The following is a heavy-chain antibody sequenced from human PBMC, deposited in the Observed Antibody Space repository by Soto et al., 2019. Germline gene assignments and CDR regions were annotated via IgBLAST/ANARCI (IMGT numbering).Heavy chain of an antibody. CDR3: ARDFFDSSDYTTNWFDP. V-gene: IGHV4-39*01. CDR1: GDSISNSRFY. Sequence: SETLSLTCSVSGDSISNSRFYWAWIRQPPGEGLEWTGSIYHTGNAYYNPSLKSRVTISVDTSKNQFSLKLTSVTAADAALCYCARDFFDSSDYTTNWFDPWGQGTLVTVSS. D-gene: IGHD3-22*01. CDR2: IYHTGNA. J-gene: IGHJ5*02.